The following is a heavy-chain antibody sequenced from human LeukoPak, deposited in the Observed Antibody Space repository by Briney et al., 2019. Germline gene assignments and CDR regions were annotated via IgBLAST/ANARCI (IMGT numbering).Heavy chain of an antibody. CDR2: TYHRSKWYN. J-gene: IGHJ3*02. D-gene: IGHD3-3*01. Sequence: SQTLSLTCAISGDSVSSNSAAWNWIRQSPSRGLEWLGRTYHRSKWYNDYAVSVKSRITINPDTSKNQFSLQLNSVTPEDTAVYYCASSRFDFWSGYRPDAFDIWGQGTMVTVSS. CDR3: ASSRFDFWSGYRPDAFDI. V-gene: IGHV6-1*01. CDR1: GDSVSSNSAA.